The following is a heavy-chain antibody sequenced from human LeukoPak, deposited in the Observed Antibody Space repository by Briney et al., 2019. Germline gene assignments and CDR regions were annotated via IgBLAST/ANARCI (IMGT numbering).Heavy chain of an antibody. V-gene: IGHV1-18*01. CDR2: ISAYNGNT. Sequence: GASVKVSCKASGYTFTSYGISWVRQAPGQGLEWMGWISAYNGNTNYAQKLQGRVTMTTDTYTSTAYMGLRRLRSDDTAVYYCARDPYGSGTAGFDYWGQGTLVTVSS. J-gene: IGHJ4*02. CDR1: GYTFTSYG. CDR3: ARDPYGSGTAGFDY. D-gene: IGHD3-10*01.